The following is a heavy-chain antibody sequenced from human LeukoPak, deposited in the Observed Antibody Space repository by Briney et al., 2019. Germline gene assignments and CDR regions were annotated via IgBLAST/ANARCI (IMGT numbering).Heavy chain of an antibody. D-gene: IGHD6-13*01. CDR2: INSVGSST. Sequence: GGSLRLSCAASGFTFSTYWVHWVRQAPGKGLVWVSRINSVGSSTSYADSVKGRFTISRDNAKNTLYLQMNSLRAEDTAVYYCARIIVAGGGIDYWGQGTLVTVSS. J-gene: IGHJ4*02. V-gene: IGHV3-74*01. CDR1: GFTFSTYW. CDR3: ARIIVAGGGIDY.